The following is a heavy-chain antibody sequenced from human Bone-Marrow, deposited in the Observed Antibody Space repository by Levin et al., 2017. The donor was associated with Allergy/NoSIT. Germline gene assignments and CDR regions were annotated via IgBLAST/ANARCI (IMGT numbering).Heavy chain of an antibody. V-gene: IGHV3-66*04. CDR1: GFTVRNNY. CDR2: IYSGGGT. CDR3: ARLDFNYGSYY. Sequence: LSLPCAVSGFTVRNNYMSWVRQAPGKGLEWVSIIYSGGGTFYADSVKARFTISRDNSKNTVYLQMNSLRAEDTAVYYCARLDFNYGSYYWGQGTLVTVSS. D-gene: IGHD3-10*01. J-gene: IGHJ4*02.